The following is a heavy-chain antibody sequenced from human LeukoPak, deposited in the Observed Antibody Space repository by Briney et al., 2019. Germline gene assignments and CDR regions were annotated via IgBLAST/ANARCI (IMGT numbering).Heavy chain of an antibody. Sequence: SETLSLTCTVSGGSISSGGYYWSWIRQHPGKGLEWIGYIYYSGSTYYNPSLKSRVTISVDTSKNQFSLKLSSVTAADTAVYYCASTVIAARWFDPWGQGTLVTVSS. V-gene: IGHV4-31*03. CDR3: ASTVIAARWFDP. CDR1: GGSISSGGYY. D-gene: IGHD6-6*01. J-gene: IGHJ5*02. CDR2: IYYSGST.